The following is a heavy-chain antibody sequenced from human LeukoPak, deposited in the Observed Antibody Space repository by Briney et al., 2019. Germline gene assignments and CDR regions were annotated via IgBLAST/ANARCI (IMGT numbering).Heavy chain of an antibody. CDR1: XFTFXXXX. CDR2: XXSSSSYI. Sequence: SXFTFXXXXMNXXXXXPXXXXXXXSXXXSSSSYIYYADSVKGRFTISRDNAKNSLYLQMNSLRAEDTALYYCAKAGPARSYGSNWFDPWGQGTLVTVSS. D-gene: IGHD5-18*01. CDR3: AKAGPARSYGSNWFDP. V-gene: IGHV3-21*04. J-gene: IGHJ5*02.